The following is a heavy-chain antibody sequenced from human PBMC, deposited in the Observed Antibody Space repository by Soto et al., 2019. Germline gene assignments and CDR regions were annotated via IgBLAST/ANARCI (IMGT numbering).Heavy chain of an antibody. D-gene: IGHD6-6*01. CDR2: INHSGST. Sequence: SETLSLTCAVYGGSFSGYYWSWIRQPPGKGLEWIGEINHSGSTNYNPSLKSRVTISVDTSKNQFSLKLSSVTAADTAVYYCASPVAYSSSSDAFDISGQGTMVTVSS. CDR1: GGSFSGYY. J-gene: IGHJ3*02. V-gene: IGHV4-34*01. CDR3: ASPVAYSSSSDAFDI.